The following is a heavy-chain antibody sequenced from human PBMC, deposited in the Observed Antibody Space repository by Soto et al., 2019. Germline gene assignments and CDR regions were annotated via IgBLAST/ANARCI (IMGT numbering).Heavy chain of an antibody. D-gene: IGHD3-3*01. Sequence: QVQLVQSGADVKKPGSSVKVSCKASVGTFGTSAITSLRQSPVQGPEWMGGIVLMFGTANHAQKVQGRVTITAEESTTTGYMELNSLRSEDTAVYFCARDGDPRSAFWRGPLGGHWFDTWGQGTLVTVSS. V-gene: IGHV1-69*12. CDR1: VGTFGTSA. CDR3: ARDGDPRSAFWRGPLGGHWFDT. CDR2: IVLMFGTA. J-gene: IGHJ5*02.